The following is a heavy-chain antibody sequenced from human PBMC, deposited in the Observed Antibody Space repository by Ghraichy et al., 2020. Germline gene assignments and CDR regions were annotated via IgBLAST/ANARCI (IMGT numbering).Heavy chain of an antibody. V-gene: IGHV3-7*03. Sequence: SSEGRSGGGQAAGKGVGGVANIKQEGREKCSVDSVKGRCTISRDNAKNSLYLQMNSLRAEDTAVYYSARDPTVGGGVVPAAIVRFGYYGMDVWGQGTTVTVSS. J-gene: IGHJ6*02. CDR2: IKQEGREK. CDR3: ARDPTVGGGVVPAAIVRFGYYGMDV. D-gene: IGHD2-2*02. CDR1: SSEG.